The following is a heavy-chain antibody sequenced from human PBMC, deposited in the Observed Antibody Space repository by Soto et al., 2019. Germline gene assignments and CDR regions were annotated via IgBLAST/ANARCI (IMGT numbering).Heavy chain of an antibody. J-gene: IGHJ6*03. D-gene: IGHD2-15*01. CDR2: IKQDGNEK. CDR1: GFTFSTYW. V-gene: IGHV3-7*01. CDR3: XRGCGRPICPYYLDV. Sequence: PGGSLRLSCVASGFTFSTYWMSWVRLAPGTGLEWVATIKQDGNEKHYVDSVKGRFAISRDNAENSLYLQMSGLRPDDTAVYYCXRGCGRPICPYYLDVWGEGTAVTVSS.